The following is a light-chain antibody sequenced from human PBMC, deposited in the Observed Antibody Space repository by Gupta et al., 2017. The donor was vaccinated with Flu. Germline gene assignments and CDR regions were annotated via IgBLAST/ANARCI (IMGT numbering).Light chain of an antibody. V-gene: IGLV3-21*02. CDR3: QVWDSSSDHVV. CDR2: DDS. J-gene: IGLJ2*01. CDR1: NIGSKA. Sequence: SYVLTQPPSVSVAPGQTARLTCGGNNIGSKAVHWYQQKPGQAPVLLVNDDSDRPSGIPERFSGSHSGNTATLTITRVEDGDEDDYYCQVWDSSSDHVVFGGGTKLTVL.